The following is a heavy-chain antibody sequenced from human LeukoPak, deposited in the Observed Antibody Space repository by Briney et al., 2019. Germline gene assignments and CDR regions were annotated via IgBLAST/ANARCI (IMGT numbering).Heavy chain of an antibody. J-gene: IGHJ4*02. Sequence: PSETLSLTCAVYGGSFSGYYWSWIRQPPGRGLEWIGEINHSGSTNYNLSLKSRVTISVDTSKNQFSLKLSSVTAADTAVYYCARGFGYCSSTSCEGPIFDYWGQGTLVTVSS. V-gene: IGHV4-34*01. CDR3: ARGFGYCSSTSCEGPIFDY. CDR1: GGSFSGYY. CDR2: INHSGST. D-gene: IGHD2-2*03.